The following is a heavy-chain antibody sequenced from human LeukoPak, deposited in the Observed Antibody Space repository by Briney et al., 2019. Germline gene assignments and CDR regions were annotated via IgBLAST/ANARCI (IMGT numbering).Heavy chain of an antibody. CDR2: MSSEGSGT. J-gene: IGHJ6*02. V-gene: IGHV3-74*01. CDR1: GFRFSGFD. CDR3: TRVQTGRSGLMDV. D-gene: IGHD2-8*02. Sequence: GGSLRLSCVASGFRFSGFDMNWVRQAPGKGLVWVSRMSSEGSGTTYADSVKGRFTISRDNAKNTLYLQMNSLRVEDAAVYYCTRVQTGRSGLMDVWGRGTTVSVS.